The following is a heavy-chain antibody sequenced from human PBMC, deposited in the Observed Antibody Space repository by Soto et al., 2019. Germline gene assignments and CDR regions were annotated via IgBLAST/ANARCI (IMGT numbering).Heavy chain of an antibody. D-gene: IGHD4-17*01. V-gene: IGHV3-30*18. CDR2: ISYDGNNK. CDR1: GFTFSSYG. Sequence: QVQLVESGGGVVQPGRSLRLSCAASGFTFSSYGMHWVRQAPGKGLEWVAVISYDGNNKYYADSVKGRFTISRDNFKKTLYVQRDMLRAEDTAMYYCAKDHLETTVTTPSSWGQGTLVTVS. CDR3: AKDHLETTVTTPSS. J-gene: IGHJ5*02.